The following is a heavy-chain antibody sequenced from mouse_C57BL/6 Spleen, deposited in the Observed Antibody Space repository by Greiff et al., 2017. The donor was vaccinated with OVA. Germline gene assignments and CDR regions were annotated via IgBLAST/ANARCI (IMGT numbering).Heavy chain of an antibody. J-gene: IGHJ1*03. Sequence: VQLQQSGPGLVQPSQSLSITCTVSGFSLTSYGVHWVRQSPGTGLEWLGVIWRGGSTDYNAAFMSRLSITKDNSKSQVFFKMNSLQADDTAIYYCAKKKDDYNWYFDVWGTGTTVTVSS. CDR2: IWRGGST. CDR3: AKKKDDYNWYFDV. D-gene: IGHD2-4*01. V-gene: IGHV2-5*01. CDR1: GFSLTSYG.